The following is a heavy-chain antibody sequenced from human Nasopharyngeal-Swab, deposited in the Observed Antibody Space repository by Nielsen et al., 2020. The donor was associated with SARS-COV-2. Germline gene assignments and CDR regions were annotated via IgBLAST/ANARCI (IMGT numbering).Heavy chain of an antibody. CDR2: IGDKDHNYAT. Sequence: GGFLRLSCAAPGFIFSASAIHWARQAPGKGLEWVGRIGDKDHNYATTYGASVQGMFTISRDDSKNTAFLQMDSLKTEDTALYYCTTDFYFDYWGQGTLVTVSS. CDR3: TTDFYFDY. V-gene: IGHV3-73*01. J-gene: IGHJ4*02. CDR1: GFIFSASA.